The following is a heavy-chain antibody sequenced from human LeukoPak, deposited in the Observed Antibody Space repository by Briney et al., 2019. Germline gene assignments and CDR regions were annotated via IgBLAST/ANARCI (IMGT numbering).Heavy chain of an antibody. D-gene: IGHD2-15*01. CDR1: GYTFTSYG. CDR3: ARDLPRPYCSGGSCYSDWFDP. Sequence: ASVKVSCKASGYTFTSYGISWVRQAPGQGLEWMGWISAYNGNTNYAQKLQGRVTMTTDTSTSTAYMELRSLRSDDTAVYYCARDLPRPYCSGGSCYSDWFDPWGQGTLVTVSS. V-gene: IGHV1-18*01. J-gene: IGHJ5*02. CDR2: ISAYNGNT.